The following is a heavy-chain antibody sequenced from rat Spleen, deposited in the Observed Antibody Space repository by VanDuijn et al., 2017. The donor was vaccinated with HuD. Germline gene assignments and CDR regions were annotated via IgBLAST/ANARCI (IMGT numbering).Heavy chain of an antibody. V-gene: IGHV5-29*01. CDR2: LSYDGHTT. CDR1: GFTFSHYG. Sequence: EVQLVESGGDLVQPGRSLKLTCAASGFTFSHYGMAWVRQAPTKGLEWVATLSYDGHTTYYRDSVNGRFTISRDIAKSTLYLQMGSLGSEDTATYYCARRHYGYTDYFDYWGQGVMVTVSS. CDR3: ARRHYGYTDYFDY. D-gene: IGHD1-11*01. J-gene: IGHJ2*01.